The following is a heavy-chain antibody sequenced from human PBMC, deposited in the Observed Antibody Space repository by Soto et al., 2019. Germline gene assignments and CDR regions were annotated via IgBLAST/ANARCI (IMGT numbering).Heavy chain of an antibody. Sequence: GASVKVSCKASGGTFSSYAISWVRQAPGQGLEWMGGIVPIFGTANYAQKFQGRVTITADESTSTAYMELSSLRSEDTAVYCCARDRIAVAGRYYYYGMDVWGQGTTVTVSS. J-gene: IGHJ6*02. CDR3: ARDRIAVAGRYYYYGMDV. CDR2: IVPIFGTA. V-gene: IGHV1-69*13. D-gene: IGHD6-19*01. CDR1: GGTFSSYA.